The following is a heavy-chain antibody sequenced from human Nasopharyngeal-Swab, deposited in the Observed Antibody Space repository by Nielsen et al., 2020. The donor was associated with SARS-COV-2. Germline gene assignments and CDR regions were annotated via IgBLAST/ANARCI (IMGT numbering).Heavy chain of an antibody. Sequence: SLKISCAASGFTFSDYYMSWIRQAPGKGLEWVSYISSSGSTIYYADSVKGRFTISRDNAKNSLYLQMNSLRAEDTAVYYCARDVVVVPAANQFYYYGMDVWGQGTTVTVSS. V-gene: IGHV3-11*01. J-gene: IGHJ6*02. CDR2: ISSSGSTI. CDR3: ARDVVVVPAANQFYYYGMDV. D-gene: IGHD2-2*01. CDR1: GFTFSDYY.